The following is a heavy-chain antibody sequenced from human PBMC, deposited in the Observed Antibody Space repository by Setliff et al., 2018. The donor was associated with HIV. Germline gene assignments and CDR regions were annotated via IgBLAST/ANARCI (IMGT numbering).Heavy chain of an antibody. CDR1: GGSIGVDC. Sequence: SETLSLTCTVSGGSIGVDCWSWIRHHPGKGLEWIGYIYYTGSTYFNPSLKSRLTLSIDTSKNQFSLKLSSVTAADTAVYYCARDRYAGEIDYWGQGTLVTVSS. V-gene: IGHV4-31*03. D-gene: IGHD3-10*01. CDR3: ARDRYAGEIDY. CDR2: IYYTGST. J-gene: IGHJ4*02.